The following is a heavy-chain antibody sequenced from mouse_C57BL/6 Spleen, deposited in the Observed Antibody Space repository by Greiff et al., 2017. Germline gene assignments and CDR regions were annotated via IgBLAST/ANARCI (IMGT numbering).Heavy chain of an antibody. CDR3: ARGRYYFDY. CDR1: GYTFTSYW. J-gene: IGHJ2*01. Sequence: VQLQQPGAELVKPGASVKLSCKASGYTFTSYWMQWVKQRPGQGLEWIGEIDPSDSYTNYNQKFKGKATLTVDPSSSTAYMQLSSLTSEDSAVYYCARGRYYFDYWGQGTTLTVSS. V-gene: IGHV1-50*01. CDR2: IDPSDSYT.